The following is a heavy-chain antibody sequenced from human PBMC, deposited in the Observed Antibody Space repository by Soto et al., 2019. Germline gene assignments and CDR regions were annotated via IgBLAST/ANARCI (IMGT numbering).Heavy chain of an antibody. V-gene: IGHV3-33*01. CDR2: IWYDGSNK. CDR1: GFTFSSYG. CDR3: ARDSMPQLADYYDSSGYYGGRFDP. D-gene: IGHD3-22*01. Sequence: QVQLVESGGGVVQPGRSLRLSCAASGFTFSSYGMHWVRQAPGKGLEWVAVIWYDGSNKYYADSVKGRFTISRDNSKNTLYLQMNSLRAEDTAVYYCARDSMPQLADYYDSSGYYGGRFDPWGQGTLVTVSS. J-gene: IGHJ5*02.